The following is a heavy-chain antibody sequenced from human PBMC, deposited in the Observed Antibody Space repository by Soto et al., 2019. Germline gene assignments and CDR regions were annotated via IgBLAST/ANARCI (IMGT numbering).Heavy chain of an antibody. J-gene: IGHJ1*01. D-gene: IGHD1-26*01. Sequence: GVSVKVSCKASGGTFSSYTISWVRQAPGQGLEWMGRIIPILGIANYAQKFQGRVTITADKSTSTAYMELSSLRSEDTAVYYCARESERGSPGYFQHWGQGTLVTVSS. V-gene: IGHV1-69*04. CDR3: ARESERGSPGYFQH. CDR1: GGTFSSYT. CDR2: IIPILGIA.